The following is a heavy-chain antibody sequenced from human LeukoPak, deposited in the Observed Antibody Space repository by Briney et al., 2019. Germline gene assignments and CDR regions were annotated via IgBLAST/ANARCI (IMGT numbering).Heavy chain of an antibody. J-gene: IGHJ4*02. D-gene: IGHD5-18*01. V-gene: IGHV3-7*01. CDR1: GFTVSNNY. CDR2: IKQDGSEK. Sequence: GGSLRLSCAASGFTVSNNYMRWVRQAPGKGLEWVANIKQDGSEKYYVDSVKGRFTISRDNAKNSLYLQMNSLRAEDTAVYYCARDSPERGYSYGPLDNYFDYWGQGTLVTVSS. CDR3: ARDSPERGYSYGPLDNYFDY.